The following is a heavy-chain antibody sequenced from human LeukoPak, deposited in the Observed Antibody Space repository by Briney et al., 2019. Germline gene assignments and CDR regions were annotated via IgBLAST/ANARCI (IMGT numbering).Heavy chain of an antibody. CDR3: ARGMGNDYGDYFDY. V-gene: IGHV3-23*01. J-gene: IGHJ4*02. D-gene: IGHD4-17*01. CDR2: ISGSGGST. Sequence: PGGSLRLSCAASGFTFSSYAMSWVRQAPGKGLEWVSAISGSGGSTYYADSVKGRFTISRDNSRNTLYLQMNSLRAEDTAVYYCARGMGNDYGDYFDYWGQGTLVTVSS. CDR1: GFTFSSYA.